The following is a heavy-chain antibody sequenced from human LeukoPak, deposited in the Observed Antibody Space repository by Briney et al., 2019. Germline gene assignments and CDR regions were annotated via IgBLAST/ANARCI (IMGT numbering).Heavy chain of an antibody. CDR1: GGTFSSYT. CDR3: ARAVPGYCSSTSCHHDAFDI. J-gene: IGHJ3*02. CDR2: IIPILGIA. Sequence: ASGKVSCKASGGTFSSYTISWVRQAPGQGLEWMGRIIPILGIANYAQKFQGRVTITADKSTSTAYVELSSLRSEDTAVYYCARAVPGYCSSTSCHHDAFDIWGQGTMVTVSS. D-gene: IGHD2-2*01. V-gene: IGHV1-69*02.